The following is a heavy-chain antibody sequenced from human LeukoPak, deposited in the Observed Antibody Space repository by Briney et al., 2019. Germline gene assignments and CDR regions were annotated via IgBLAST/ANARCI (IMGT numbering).Heavy chain of an antibody. CDR1: GDSVSSNSAA. CDR2: TYYRSKWYN. D-gene: IGHD2-8*01. Sequence: SQTLSLTCAISGDSVSSNSAAWNWIRQSPSRDLEWLGRTYYRSKWYNDYAVSVKSRITINPDTSRNQFSLRLSSVTAADTAVYYCARDVRQQKEYYFDYWGQGTLVTVSS. J-gene: IGHJ4*02. V-gene: IGHV6-1*01. CDR3: ARDVRQQKEYYFDY.